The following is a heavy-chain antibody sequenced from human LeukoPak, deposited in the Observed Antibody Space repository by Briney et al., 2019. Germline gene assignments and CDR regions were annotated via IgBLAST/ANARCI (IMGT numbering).Heavy chain of an antibody. CDR3: ARHDMDVAGGGLDYFDY. J-gene: IGHJ4*02. CDR2: IYYSGST. D-gene: IGHD1-26*01. CDR1: GGSISRYY. Sequence: TSETLSLTCTVSGGSISRYYWSWIRQPPGKGLEWIGYIYYSGSTNYNPSLKSRVAISVDTSKNQFSLKLSSVTAADTAVYYCARHDMDVAGGGLDYFDYWGQGTLVTVSS. V-gene: IGHV4-59*08.